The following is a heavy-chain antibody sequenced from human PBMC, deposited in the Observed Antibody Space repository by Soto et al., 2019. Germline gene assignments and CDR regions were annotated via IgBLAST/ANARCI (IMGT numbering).Heavy chain of an antibody. D-gene: IGHD4-17*01. CDR1: GFTFSSYG. Sequence: PGGSQRLSCAASGFTFSSYGMHWVRQAPGKGLEWVAVISYDGSNKYYADSVKGRFTISRDNSKNTLYLQMNSLRAEDTAVYYCAKSFPPTVPHDAFDIWGQGTMVTVSS. V-gene: IGHV3-30*18. J-gene: IGHJ3*02. CDR3: AKSFPPTVPHDAFDI. CDR2: ISYDGSNK.